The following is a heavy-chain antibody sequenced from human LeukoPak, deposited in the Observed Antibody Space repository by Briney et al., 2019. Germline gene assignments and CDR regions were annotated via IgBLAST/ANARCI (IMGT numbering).Heavy chain of an antibody. D-gene: IGHD3-22*01. Sequence: KPSETLSLTCTVSGGSISSYYWSWIRQPPGKGLEWIGYIYYSGSTNYNPSLKSRVTISVDTSKNQFSLKLSSVTAADTAVYYCARGYYYDSSGYPDAFDIWGQGTMVTVSS. CDR3: ARGYYYDSSGYPDAFDI. CDR2: IYYSGST. V-gene: IGHV4-59*01. CDR1: GGSISSYY. J-gene: IGHJ3*02.